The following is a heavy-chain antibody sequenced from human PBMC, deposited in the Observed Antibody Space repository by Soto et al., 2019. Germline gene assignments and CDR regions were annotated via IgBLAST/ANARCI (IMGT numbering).Heavy chain of an antibody. CDR3: ARVGVLMVYAIIDY. Sequence: PSETLSLTCAVSGGSFTSNNWWTWVRQPPGQGLEWIGEIYRTGSTNYNPSLKSRVTISLETSKNQFSLKLSSVTAADTAVYYCARVGVLMVYAIIDYWGQGTMVTVSS. CDR2: IYRTGST. J-gene: IGHJ4*02. CDR1: GGSFTSNNW. D-gene: IGHD2-8*01. V-gene: IGHV4-4*02.